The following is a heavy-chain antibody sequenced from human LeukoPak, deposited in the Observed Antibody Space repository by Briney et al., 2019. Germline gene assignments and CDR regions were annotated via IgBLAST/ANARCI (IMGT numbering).Heavy chain of an antibody. V-gene: IGHV3-11*04. Sequence: GGSLRLSCAASGFFFSDYYMSWIRQTPGKGLEWIAYMSSDGSPNKYADSVKGRFTISGDNAQNSVHLQMNNLRVDDTAVYYCAREFWYRFEYWGQGTVVTVSS. CDR2: MSSDGSPN. J-gene: IGHJ4*02. CDR1: GFFFSDYY. CDR3: AREFWYRFEY. D-gene: IGHD6-13*01.